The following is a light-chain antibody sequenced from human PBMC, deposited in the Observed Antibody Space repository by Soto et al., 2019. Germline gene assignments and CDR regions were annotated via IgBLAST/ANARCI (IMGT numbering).Light chain of an antibody. CDR2: GAS. J-gene: IGKJ5*01. Sequence: EIVLTQSPGTLSFSPGERATLSCRTSQIVSNNYLAWYQQKPGQAPRLLIYGASSRATGVPDRFSGSGSGTDFTLTISRLEPEDFAVYYCQQYGSSLPITFGQGTRLEIK. CDR3: QQYGSSLPIT. CDR1: QIVSNNY. V-gene: IGKV3-20*01.